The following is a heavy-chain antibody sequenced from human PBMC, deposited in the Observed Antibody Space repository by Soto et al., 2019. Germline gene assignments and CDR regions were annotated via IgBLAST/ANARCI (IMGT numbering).Heavy chain of an antibody. V-gene: IGHV5-51*01. D-gene: IGHD3-3*01. CDR2: IYPSDSDT. Sequence: PGESLKISCKGSGYNFAGYWIAWVRQMPGKGLELMGIIYPSDSDTRYRPSFQGQVTISADKSISSAYPQWSSLRASEPALYCCAGGGVSTRTFDYWGQGTPVTVSS. J-gene: IGHJ4*02. CDR3: AGGGVSTRTFDY. CDR1: GYNFAGYW.